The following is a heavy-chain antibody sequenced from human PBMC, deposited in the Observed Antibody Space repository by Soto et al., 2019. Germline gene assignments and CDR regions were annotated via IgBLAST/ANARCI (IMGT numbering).Heavy chain of an antibody. Sequence: PSETLSLTCTVSGGSISSYYWNWIRQPPGKVLEWIGYIYYSGSTNYNPSLKSRVTISVDTSKNQFSLKLSSVTAADTAVYYCARESGYDFDFDYWGQGTLVTASS. V-gene: IGHV4-59*01. CDR3: ARESGYDFDFDY. J-gene: IGHJ4*02. CDR1: GGSISSYY. CDR2: IYYSGST. D-gene: IGHD5-12*01.